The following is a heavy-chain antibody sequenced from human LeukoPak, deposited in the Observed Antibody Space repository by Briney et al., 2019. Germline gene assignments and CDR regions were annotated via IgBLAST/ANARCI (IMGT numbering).Heavy chain of an antibody. CDR3: AKDLAIAVAAHFDY. D-gene: IGHD6-19*01. J-gene: IGHJ4*02. Sequence: GSLRLSCAASGFTFSSYGMHWVRQAPGKGLEWVAVISYDGSNKYYADSVKGRFTISRDNSKNTLYLQMHSLRAEDTAVYYCAKDLAIAVAAHFDYWGQGTLVTVSS. CDR2: ISYDGSNK. CDR1: GFTFSSYG. V-gene: IGHV3-30*18.